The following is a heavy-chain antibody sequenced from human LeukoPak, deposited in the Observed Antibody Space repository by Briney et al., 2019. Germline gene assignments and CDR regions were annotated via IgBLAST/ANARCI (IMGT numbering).Heavy chain of an antibody. CDR3: ARDGGRLNFGNGASFDY. V-gene: IGHV3-21*01. Sequence: GGSLRLSCAASGFTFSSYYMNWVRQAPGKGLEWVSSISTSSSYIYYADSVKGRFTISRDNAKNSLYLQMNSLRAEDTAVYYCARDGGRLNFGNGASFDYWGQGTLVTVSS. CDR1: GFTFSSYY. D-gene: IGHD3-10*01. CDR2: ISTSSSYI. J-gene: IGHJ4*02.